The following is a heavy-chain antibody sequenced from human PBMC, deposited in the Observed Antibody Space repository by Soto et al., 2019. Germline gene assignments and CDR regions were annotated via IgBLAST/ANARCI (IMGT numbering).Heavy chain of an antibody. Sequence: GASVKVSCKASGYTFTSYAKHWVRQAPGQRLEWMGWINAGNGNTKYSQKFQGRVTITRDTSASTAYMELSSLRAEDTAVYYCAKCENQKRALFDYWGQGTLVTVSS. D-gene: IGHD3-3*02. CDR1: GYTFTSYA. CDR3: AKCENQKRALFDY. J-gene: IGHJ4*02. V-gene: IGHV1-3*01. CDR2: INAGNGNT.